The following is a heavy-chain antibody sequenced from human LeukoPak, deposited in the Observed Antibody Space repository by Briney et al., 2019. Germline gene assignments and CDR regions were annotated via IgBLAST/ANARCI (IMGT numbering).Heavy chain of an antibody. D-gene: IGHD3-3*01. Sequence: ASVKVSCKASGYTFTNSDINWVRQAPGQGLEWMGWMNPNSGKTGYARKFQGRVTFTRNSSISAAYMDLSSLRSEDTAVYYCARGVRFSDFYYYMDVWGQGTTVTVSS. CDR3: ARGVRFSDFYYYMDV. CDR2: MNPNSGKT. J-gene: IGHJ6*03. V-gene: IGHV1-8*03. CDR1: GYTFTNSD.